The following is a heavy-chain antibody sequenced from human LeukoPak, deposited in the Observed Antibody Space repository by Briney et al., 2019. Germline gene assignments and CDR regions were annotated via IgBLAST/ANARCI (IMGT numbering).Heavy chain of an antibody. CDR3: AGDPADSSSSGRYSSSWYEGCY. CDR1: GYTFTSYD. V-gene: IGHV1-46*01. CDR2: INPSGGST. J-gene: IGHJ4*02. D-gene: IGHD6-13*01. Sequence: GASVKVSCKASGYTFTSYDINWVRQATGQGLEWMGIINPSGGSTSYAQKFQGRVTMTRDTSTSTVYMELSSLRSEDTAVYYCAGDPADSSSSGRYSSSWYEGCYWGQGTLVTVSS.